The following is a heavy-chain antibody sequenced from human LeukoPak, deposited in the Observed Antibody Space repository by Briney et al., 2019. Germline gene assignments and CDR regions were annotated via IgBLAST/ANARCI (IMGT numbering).Heavy chain of an antibody. Sequence: NPSQTLCLTCSVSGGSISSGDFYWGWIRQPPGKGLGWNGYIYYSGNTYYNPSLKSRATITVDTSNNQFSLKLSSVTAADTAVYYCARANSRGSGQLFGYWGQGTLVTVSS. V-gene: IGHV4-30-4*08. CDR1: GGSISSGDFY. CDR3: ARANSRGSGQLFGY. J-gene: IGHJ4*02. CDR2: IYYSGNT. D-gene: IGHD3-16*01.